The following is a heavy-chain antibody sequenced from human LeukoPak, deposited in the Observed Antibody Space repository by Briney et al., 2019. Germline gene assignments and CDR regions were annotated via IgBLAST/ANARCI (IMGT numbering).Heavy chain of an antibody. V-gene: IGHV4-34*01. CDR3: ARCSSSWYWFDP. J-gene: IGHJ5*02. CDR2: LNHSGST. D-gene: IGHD6-13*01. CDR1: GGSFSAYY. Sequence: PSETLSLTCAVYGGSFSAYYWSWIRQPPGKGLEWIGELNHSGSTNFNPSLKSRVTISVDTSKNQFSLKLSSVTAADTAVYYCARCSSSWYWFDPWGQGTLVTVSS.